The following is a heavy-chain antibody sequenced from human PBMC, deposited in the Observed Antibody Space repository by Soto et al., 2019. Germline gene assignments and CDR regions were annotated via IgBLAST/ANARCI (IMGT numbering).Heavy chain of an antibody. CDR3: AKDRRGSGYDSNDY. CDR1: GFTFSSYG. V-gene: IGHV3-30*18. Sequence: QVQLVESGGGVVQPGRSLRLSCAASGFTFSSYGMHWVRQAPGKGLEWVAVISYDGSNKYYADSVKGRFTISRDNSKNTLYLQMNSLRAEDTAVYYCAKDRRGSGYDSNDYWGQGTLVTVSS. CDR2: ISYDGSNK. J-gene: IGHJ4*02. D-gene: IGHD5-12*01.